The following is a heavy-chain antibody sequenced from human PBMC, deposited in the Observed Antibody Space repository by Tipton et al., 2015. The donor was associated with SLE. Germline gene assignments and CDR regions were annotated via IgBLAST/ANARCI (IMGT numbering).Heavy chain of an antibody. CDR2: ISFDGSNK. CDR1: GFTFSGYD. V-gene: IGHV3-30*03. J-gene: IGHJ6*02. CDR3: AGSLARYGLDV. D-gene: IGHD1-26*01. Sequence: SLRLSCAHSGFTFSGYDMHWVRQAPGKGLEWVAIISFDGSNKYYADSVKGRFTISRDNPKNTLYLQMNSLRDEDAAVYYRAGSLARYGLDVWGQGTTVSVSS.